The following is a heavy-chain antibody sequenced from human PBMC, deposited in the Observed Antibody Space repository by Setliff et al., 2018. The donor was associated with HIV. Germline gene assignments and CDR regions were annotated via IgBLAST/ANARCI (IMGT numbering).Heavy chain of an antibody. CDR2: IYPGDSDT. CDR1: GYGFTSYW. J-gene: IGHJ4*02. V-gene: IGHV5-51*01. D-gene: IGHD6-19*01. Sequence: TGESLKISCKASGYGFTSYWIGWVRQMPGKGLEWMGIIYPGDSDTRYSPSFQGQVTFSTDESITTAYLQWSSLQASDTAMYYCARLRHNRPWLVVNSPLDSWGQGTLVTVSS. CDR3: ARLRHNRPWLVVNSPLDS.